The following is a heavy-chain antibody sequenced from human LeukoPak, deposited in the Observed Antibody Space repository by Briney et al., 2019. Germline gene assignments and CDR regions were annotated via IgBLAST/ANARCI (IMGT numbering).Heavy chain of an antibody. CDR3: AGGGGYCSSTSCLPSDY. D-gene: IGHD2-2*03. CDR1: GFTFSSYS. V-gene: IGHV3-23*01. Sequence: GGSLRLSCAASGFTFSSYSMNWVRQAPGKGLEWVSAISGSGGSTYYADSVKGRFTISRDNSKNTLYLQMNSLRAEDTAVYYCAGGGGYCSSTSCLPSDYWGQGTLVTVSS. J-gene: IGHJ4*02. CDR2: ISGSGGST.